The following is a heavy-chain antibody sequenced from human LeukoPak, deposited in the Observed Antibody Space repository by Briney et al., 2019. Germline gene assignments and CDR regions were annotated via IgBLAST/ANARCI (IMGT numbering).Heavy chain of an antibody. CDR3: TTDLPRSRAHSFDD. V-gene: IGHV3-15*01. CDR2: TKRKSDGGTT. CDR1: GFTFTDAW. D-gene: IGHD2-15*01. Sequence: GGSLRLSCAASGFTFTDAWMSWVRQAPGKGLEWVGRTKRKSDGGTTDYAAPVKGRFTISRDDSKNTLYLQMNSLKTDDTAVYYCTTDLPRSRAHSFDDWGQGTLVTVSS. J-gene: IGHJ4*02.